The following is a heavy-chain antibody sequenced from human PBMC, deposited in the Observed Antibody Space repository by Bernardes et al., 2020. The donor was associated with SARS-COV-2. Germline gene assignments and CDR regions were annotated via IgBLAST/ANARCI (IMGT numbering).Heavy chain of an antibody. CDR2: IIPFLDRV. V-gene: IGHV1-69*02. J-gene: IGHJ5*02. D-gene: IGHD3-10*01. CDR1: GGTFSSYT. CDR3: ATPRASYDSNYYWFDP. Sequence: SVKVSCKTSGGTFSSYTITWVRLAPGRGFEWMGRIIPFLDRVDYAQRFQGRVTITADKSTNTVYMELSSLRSEDTAVYFCATPRASYDSNYYWFDPWGQGTLVTVSS.